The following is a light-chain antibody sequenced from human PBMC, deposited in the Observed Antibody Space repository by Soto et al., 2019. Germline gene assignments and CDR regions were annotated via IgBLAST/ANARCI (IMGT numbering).Light chain of an antibody. Sequence: DIQMTQSPSTLPASVGDRVTITCRASQSISSWLAWYQQKPGKAPKLLIYKASSLEIGVPSRFSGRGSGTEFTLASSSLQPDDFATYYCQQYNSYPWTFGQGTKVEIK. J-gene: IGKJ1*01. CDR3: QQYNSYPWT. CDR1: QSISSW. CDR2: KAS. V-gene: IGKV1-5*03.